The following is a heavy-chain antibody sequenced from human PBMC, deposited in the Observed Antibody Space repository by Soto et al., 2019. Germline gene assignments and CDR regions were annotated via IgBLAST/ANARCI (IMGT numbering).Heavy chain of an antibody. CDR3: AKEWIWTIFGVVITPFDY. V-gene: IGHV3-30-3*01. J-gene: IGHJ4*02. CDR1: GFTFNTYA. D-gene: IGHD3-3*01. Sequence: PGGSLRLACASSGFTFNTYAMHCVLQSPGKGLELVAIISYDGSNKYYGESVKGRFTISRDNSKNTLYLQMNSLRAEDTAVYYCAKEWIWTIFGVVITPFDYWGQGTLVTVSS. CDR2: ISYDGSNK.